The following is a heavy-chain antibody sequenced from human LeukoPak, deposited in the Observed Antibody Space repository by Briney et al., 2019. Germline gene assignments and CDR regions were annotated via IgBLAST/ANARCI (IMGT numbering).Heavy chain of an antibody. CDR3: ARQAGLDILAGYWFDL. CDR1: SDSIRTNSYY. Sequence: SETLSLTCQVSSDSIRTNSYYWAWIRQHPGAGLEWIGSVFYSGSTYYTPSLKSRVYISADPSKNSFSLKLTSVTAADTAVYYCARQAGLDILAGYWFDLWGQGTLVSVS. D-gene: IGHD3-9*01. CDR2: VFYSGST. J-gene: IGHJ5*02. V-gene: IGHV4-39*01.